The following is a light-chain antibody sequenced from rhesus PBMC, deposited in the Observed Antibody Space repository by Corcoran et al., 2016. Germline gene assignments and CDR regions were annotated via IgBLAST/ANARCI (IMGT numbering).Light chain of an antibody. J-gene: IGKJ2*01. CDR1: QSLLHRNGYTY. V-gene: IGKV2-72*01. Sequence: DIVMTQTPLSLPITPGEPASISCRSSQSLLHRNGYTYLHWYLQKPGQSPQLLIYGGSNRASGGLDRFRGSGSGTDFTLKISKLGAENVGVYYCVQAIAFPYSFGQGTKVEIK. CDR2: GGS. CDR3: VQAIAFPYS.